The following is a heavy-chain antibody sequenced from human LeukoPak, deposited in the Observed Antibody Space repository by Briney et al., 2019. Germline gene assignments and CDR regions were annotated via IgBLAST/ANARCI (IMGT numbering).Heavy chain of an antibody. Sequence: GGSLRLSCAASGFTVSSNYMSWVRQAPGKGLEWVSVIYSGGSTYYADSVKGRFTISRDNSKNTLYLQMNSLRAEDTAVYYCAREGLPYATGRGYWGQGTLVTVSS. J-gene: IGHJ4*02. D-gene: IGHD4-17*01. V-gene: IGHV3-53*01. CDR1: GFTVSSNY. CDR2: IYSGGST. CDR3: AREGLPYATGRGY.